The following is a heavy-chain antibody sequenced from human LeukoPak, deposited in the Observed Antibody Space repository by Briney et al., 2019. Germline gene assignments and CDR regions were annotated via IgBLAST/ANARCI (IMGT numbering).Heavy chain of an antibody. Sequence: GGSLRLSCAASGFSVSYHYMSWVRQAPGKGLEWVSIIFAGGDVYYADSVKGRFTISRDNVKNMVFLQMNRLTGEDTALYYCARVSFYAFDTWGQGTRVTVSS. CDR3: ARVSFYAFDT. V-gene: IGHV3-53*01. D-gene: IGHD2/OR15-2a*01. CDR1: GFSVSYHY. CDR2: IFAGGDV. J-gene: IGHJ3*02.